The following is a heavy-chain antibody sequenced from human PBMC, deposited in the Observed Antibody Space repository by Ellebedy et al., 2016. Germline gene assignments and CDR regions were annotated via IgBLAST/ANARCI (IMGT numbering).Heavy chain of an antibody. CDR3: LRGVYYYYGMDV. V-gene: IGHV3-15*01. CDR2: IKSKTDGGTT. J-gene: IGHJ6*02. Sequence: GGSLRLSCAASGFTFSNAWMSWVRQAPGKGLEWVGRIKSKTDGGTTDYAAPVKGRFTISRDDSKNTLYLQMNSLKTEDTAVYYCLRGVYYYYGMDVWGQGTTVTVSS. D-gene: IGHD3-10*01. CDR1: GFTFSNAW.